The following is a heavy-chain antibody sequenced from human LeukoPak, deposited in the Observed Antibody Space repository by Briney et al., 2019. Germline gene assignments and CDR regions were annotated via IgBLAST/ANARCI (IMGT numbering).Heavy chain of an antibody. CDR1: GSSFTSYW. CDR3: ARMIGLGEVSPYFDY. J-gene: IGHJ4*02. V-gene: IGHV5-51*01. CDR2: IYPGDSDT. Sequence: GASLQISCKGSGSSFTSYWIGWVRQMPGKGLEWMGIIYPGDSDTRYSPSFQGQVTISADKSISTAYLQWSSLKASDTAMYYCARMIGLGEVSPYFDYWGQGTLVTVSS. D-gene: IGHD3-16*02.